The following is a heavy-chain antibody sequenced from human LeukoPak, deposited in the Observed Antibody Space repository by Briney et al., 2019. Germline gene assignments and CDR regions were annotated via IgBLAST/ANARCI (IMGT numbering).Heavy chain of an antibody. D-gene: IGHD3-10*01. J-gene: IGHJ5*02. Sequence: PSETLSLTCAVPGGSISTNNWWTWVRQPPGKGLEWIGEIHHSGSTDYNPSLKSRVTISVDTSKNQFSLKLSSVTAADTAVYYCARLPSITMVRGVIIENWFDPWGQGTLVTVSS. CDR3: ARLPSITMVRGVIIENWFDP. CDR1: GGSISTNNW. V-gene: IGHV4-4*02. CDR2: IHHSGST.